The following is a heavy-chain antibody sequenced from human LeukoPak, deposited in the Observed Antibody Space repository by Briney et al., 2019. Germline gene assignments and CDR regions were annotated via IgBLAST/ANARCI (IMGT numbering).Heavy chain of an antibody. CDR2: ISVYNGNT. V-gene: IGHV1-18*01. CDR1: GYTFTSSG. Sequence: ASVKVSCKASGYTFTSSGFSWVRQAPGQGLEWMGWISVYNGNTNYAQKLQGRVTMTTDTSTSTAYMELRSLRPDDTAVYYCARDIAAAGTKTVDYWGQGTLVTVSS. CDR3: ARDIAAAGTKTVDY. J-gene: IGHJ4*02. D-gene: IGHD6-13*01.